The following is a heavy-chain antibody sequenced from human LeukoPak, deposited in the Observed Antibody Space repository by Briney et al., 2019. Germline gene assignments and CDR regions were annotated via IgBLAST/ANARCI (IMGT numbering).Heavy chain of an antibody. V-gene: IGHV3-23*01. CDR2: ISGSGGST. Sequence: GGSLRLSCAASGFTFSSYGMSWVRQAPGKGLEWVSAISGSGGSTYYADSVKGRFTISRDNSKNTLYLQMNSLRAEDTAVYYCARYYYDSSGLYDAFDIWGQGTMVTVSS. CDR3: ARYYYDSSGLYDAFDI. CDR1: GFTFSSYG. D-gene: IGHD3-22*01. J-gene: IGHJ3*02.